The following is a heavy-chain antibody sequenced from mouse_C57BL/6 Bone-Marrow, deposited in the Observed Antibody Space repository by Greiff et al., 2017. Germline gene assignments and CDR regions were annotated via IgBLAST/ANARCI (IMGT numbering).Heavy chain of an antibody. CDR1: GYTFTSYW. CDR2: IDPSDSYT. CDR3: ARTAYYSNYDAMDY. J-gene: IGHJ4*01. V-gene: IGHV1-69*01. Sequence: VQLQQPGAELVMPGASVKLSCKASGYTFTSYWMHWVKQRPGQGLEWIGKIDPSDSYTNYNQKFKGKSTLTVDKSSSTAYMQLSSLTSEDSAVYYCARTAYYSNYDAMDYWGQGTSVTVSS. D-gene: IGHD2-5*01.